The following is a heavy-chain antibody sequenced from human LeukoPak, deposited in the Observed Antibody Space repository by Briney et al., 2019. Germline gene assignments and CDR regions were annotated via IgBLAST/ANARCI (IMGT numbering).Heavy chain of an antibody. J-gene: IGHJ4*02. D-gene: IGHD3-10*01. CDR3: AKSRTKLLWFGELLPYDY. Sequence: GGSLRLSCAASGFTFSSYAMSWVRQAPGKGLEWVSAISGSGGSTYYADSVKGRFTISRDNSKNTLYLQMNSLRAEDTAVYYCAKSRTKLLWFGELLPYDYWGQGTLVTVSS. V-gene: IGHV3-23*01. CDR2: ISGSGGST. CDR1: GFTFSSYA.